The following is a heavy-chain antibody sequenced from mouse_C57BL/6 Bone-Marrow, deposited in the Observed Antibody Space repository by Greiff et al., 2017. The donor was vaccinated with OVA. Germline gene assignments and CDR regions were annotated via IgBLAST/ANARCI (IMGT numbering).Heavy chain of an antibody. CDR3: ARTHGGYCLFDY. J-gene: IGHJ2*01. CDR2: INPNNGGT. Sequence: EVQLQQSGPELVKPGASVKISCKASGYTFTDYYMTWVKQSHGQSLEWIGDINPNNGGTSYNQKFKGKATLTVDKSSSTAYMQRRSLTSEDSAIYYCARTHGGYCLFDYWGQGTTLTVSS. D-gene: IGHD1-1*01. CDR1: GYTFTDYY. V-gene: IGHV1-26*01.